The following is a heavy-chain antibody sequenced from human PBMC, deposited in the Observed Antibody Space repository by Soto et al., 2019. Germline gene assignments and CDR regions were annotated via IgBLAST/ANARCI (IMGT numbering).Heavy chain of an antibody. D-gene: IGHD6-19*01. CDR2: INAGNGNT. CDR1: GYTFSNYG. Sequence: GASVKVSCKASGYTFSNYGIHWVRQAPGQRLEWMGWINAGNGNTKYSEKFQGRVTITRDTSASTAYMELSSLRSEDTAVYYCARSGYSSGWYHWYFDFWGRGTLVTVSS. CDR3: ARSGYSSGWYHWYFDF. J-gene: IGHJ2*01. V-gene: IGHV1-3*01.